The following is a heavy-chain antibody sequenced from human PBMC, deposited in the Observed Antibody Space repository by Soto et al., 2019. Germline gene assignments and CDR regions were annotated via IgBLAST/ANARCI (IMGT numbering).Heavy chain of an antibody. CDR2: ISSSGSSI. Sequence: PGGSLRLSCTASGFTFSDYYMSWILQAPGKGLEWVSYISSSGSSIYYGDSVKGRFTISRDNAKNSLYLQMNSLRAEDTAVYYCARDTRDYYYYMDVWGKGTTVTVS. D-gene: IGHD1-26*01. V-gene: IGHV3-11*01. CDR1: GFTFSDYY. CDR3: ARDTRDYYYYMDV. J-gene: IGHJ6*03.